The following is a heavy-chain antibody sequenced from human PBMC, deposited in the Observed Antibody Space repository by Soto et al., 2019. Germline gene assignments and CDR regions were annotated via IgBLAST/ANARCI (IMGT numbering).Heavy chain of an antibody. CDR1: GGSFSGYY. J-gene: IGHJ6*02. Sequence: SETLSLTCAVYGGSFSGYYWSWIRQPPEKGLEWIGEINHSGSTNYNPSLKSRVTISVDTSKNQFSLKLSSVTAADKAVYCCARSKGEGDYYYYGMDVWGQGTTVSVSS. V-gene: IGHV4-34*01. D-gene: IGHD3-16*01. CDR3: ARSKGEGDYYYYGMDV. CDR2: INHSGST.